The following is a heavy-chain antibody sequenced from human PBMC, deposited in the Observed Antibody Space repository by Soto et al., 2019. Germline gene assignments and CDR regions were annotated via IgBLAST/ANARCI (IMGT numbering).Heavy chain of an antibody. CDR1: GASIISENW. CDR2: IHHTGST. V-gene: IGHV4-4*02. D-gene: IGHD1-26*01. J-gene: IGHJ4*02. CDR3: AKSWELRRFFAS. Sequence: QVQLQESGPGLVKPSGTLSLTCAVSGASIISENWWTRVRQSPGKGLEWIGEIHHTGSTTYNPSLDSRVTMSVDKSKNHFSLILSSVTAADTALYYCAKSWELRRFFASWGQGTLVTASS.